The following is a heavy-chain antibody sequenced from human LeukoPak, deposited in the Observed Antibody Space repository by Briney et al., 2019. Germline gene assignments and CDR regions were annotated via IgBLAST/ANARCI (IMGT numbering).Heavy chain of an antibody. V-gene: IGHV4-4*07. CDR2: VFTSGSP. D-gene: IGHD1-14*01. Sequence: ASETLSLTCIVSDGSISNFYWNWIRQPAGKGLEWIGRVFTSGSPYYNPSLRSRVTISVDTSKNQFSLKLSSVTAADTAVYYCARRTTGDWFDPWGQGTLVTVSS. CDR3: ARRTTGDWFDP. CDR1: DGSISNFY. J-gene: IGHJ5*02.